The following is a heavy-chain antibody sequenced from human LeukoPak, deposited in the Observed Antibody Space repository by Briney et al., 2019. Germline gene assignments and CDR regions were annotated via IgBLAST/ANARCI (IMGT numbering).Heavy chain of an antibody. D-gene: IGHD4-23*01. J-gene: IGHJ4*02. Sequence: SETLSRTCAVSGYSISSGYYWGWVRQPPGKGLEWIGSIYHSGSTYYNPSLKSRVTISVDTAKNPFSLKLSSVTAADTAVYYCARTPTTVVTYYFDYWGQGTLVTVSS. CDR2: IYHSGST. V-gene: IGHV4-38-2*01. CDR1: GYSISSGYY. CDR3: ARTPTTVVTYYFDY.